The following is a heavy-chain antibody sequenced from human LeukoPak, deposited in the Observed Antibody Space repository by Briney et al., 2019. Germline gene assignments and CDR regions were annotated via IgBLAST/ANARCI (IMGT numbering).Heavy chain of an antibody. J-gene: IGHJ4*02. CDR2: INPNSGGT. CDR1: GYTFTGYY. CDR3: AREAPVGAPFDY. Sequence: ASVKVSCKASGYTFTGYYMHWVRQAPGQGLEWMGWINPNSGGTNYAQKFQDRVTMTRDTSISTAYMELSRLRSDDTAVYSCAREAPVGAPFDYWGQGTLVTVSS. V-gene: IGHV1-2*02. D-gene: IGHD1-26*01.